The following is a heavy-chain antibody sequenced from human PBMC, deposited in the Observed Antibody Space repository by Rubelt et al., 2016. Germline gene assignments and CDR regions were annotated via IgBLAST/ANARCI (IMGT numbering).Heavy chain of an antibody. D-gene: IGHD4-17*01. Sequence: TFSSYAISWVRQAPGQGLEWMGGIIPIFGTANYAQKFQCSVTITADESTSTAYMELNSLRSEDTAVYYCARKSYGDTGYYFDYWGQGTLVTVSS. V-gene: IGHV1-69*01. CDR3: ARKSYGDTGYYFDY. CDR2: IIPIFGTA. J-gene: IGHJ4*02. CDR1: TFSSYA.